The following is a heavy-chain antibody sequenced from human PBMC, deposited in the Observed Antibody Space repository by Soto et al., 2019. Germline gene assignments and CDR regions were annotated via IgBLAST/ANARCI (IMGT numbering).Heavy chain of an antibody. J-gene: IGHJ4*02. D-gene: IGHD3-3*01. CDR1: GGSFGNSA. Sequence: QVLLVQSGAEVKKPGSSVKISCKASGGSFGNSAINWVRQTPGQGLEWLGGFIPVYRTLNYAQKFQGRVTITADGSTGTAYMTLNSLASNYTAVYYCATGVIWVGYFTVDSWGQGTRVTVSS. V-gene: IGHV1-69*01. CDR2: FIPVYRTL. CDR3: ATGVIWVGYFTVDS.